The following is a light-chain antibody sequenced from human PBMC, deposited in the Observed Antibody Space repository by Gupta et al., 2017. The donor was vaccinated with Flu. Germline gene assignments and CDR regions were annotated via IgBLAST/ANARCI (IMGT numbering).Light chain of an antibody. J-gene: IGKJ3*01. V-gene: IGKV3-20*01. CDR1: QSVSSSY. CDR3: QQYGSSPT. Sequence: IECTQSPHTQSLSPGQIPTLSCRASQSVSSSYLAWYQQKPGQAPRLLIYGASSRATGIPDRFSGSGSGTDFTLTISRLEPEDFAVYYCQQYGSSPTFGPGTKVDIK. CDR2: GAS.